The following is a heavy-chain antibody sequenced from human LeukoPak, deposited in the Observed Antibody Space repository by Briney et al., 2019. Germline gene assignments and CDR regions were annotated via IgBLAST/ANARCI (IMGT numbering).Heavy chain of an antibody. CDR2: INHSGST. CDR3: ARGRRRYYYDSSGPINWFDP. J-gene: IGHJ5*02. CDR1: GGFFSGYY. Sequence: PSETLSLTCAVYGGFFSGYYWSWIRQPPGKGLEWIGEINHSGSTNYNPSLKSRVTISVDTSKNQFSLKLSSVTAADTAVYYCARGRRRYYYDSSGPINWFDPWGQGTLVTVSS. D-gene: IGHD3-22*01. V-gene: IGHV4-34*01.